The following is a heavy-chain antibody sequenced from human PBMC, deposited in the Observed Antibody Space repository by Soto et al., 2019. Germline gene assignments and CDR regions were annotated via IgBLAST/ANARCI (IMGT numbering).Heavy chain of an antibody. CDR2: MNPNSGNT. V-gene: IGHV1-8*01. CDR1: GYTFTSYD. Sequence: ASVKVSCKASGYTFTSYDINWVRQATGQGLEWMGWMNPNSGNTGYAQKFQGRVTMTRNTSISTAYMELSSLRSEDTAVYYCARTGSRRYCTNGVCRHFDYWGQGTLVTVSS. CDR3: ARTGSRRYCTNGVCRHFDY. J-gene: IGHJ4*02. D-gene: IGHD2-8*01.